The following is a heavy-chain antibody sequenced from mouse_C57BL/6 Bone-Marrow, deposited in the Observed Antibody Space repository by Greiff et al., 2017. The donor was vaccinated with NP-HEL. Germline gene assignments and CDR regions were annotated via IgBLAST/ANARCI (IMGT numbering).Heavy chain of an antibody. D-gene: IGHD1-1*01. CDR2: IDPENGDT. Sequence: VQLQQSGAELVRPGASVKLSCTASGFNITDDYMHWVKQRPEQGLEWIGWIDPENGDTEYASKFQGKATITADTSSNTAYLQLSSLTSEDTAVYYCTITTVGDRYFDVWGTGTTVTVSS. J-gene: IGHJ1*03. CDR3: TITTVGDRYFDV. V-gene: IGHV14-4*01. CDR1: GFNITDDY.